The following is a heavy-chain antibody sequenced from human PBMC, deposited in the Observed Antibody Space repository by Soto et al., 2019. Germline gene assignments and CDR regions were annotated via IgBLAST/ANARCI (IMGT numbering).Heavy chain of an antibody. V-gene: IGHV4-4*08. CDR1: GASIRSYY. Sequence: SETLSLTCSVSGASIRSYYWHWIRQPPGKGLEWIGYVYTSDYTRYSSSLKSRVTISVDTSKSQFYLRLNSVTAADTAVYYCASNGKDFYHFDYWGQGTLVTVSS. CDR2: VYTSDYT. J-gene: IGHJ4*02. D-gene: IGHD2-8*01. CDR3: ASNGKDFYHFDY.